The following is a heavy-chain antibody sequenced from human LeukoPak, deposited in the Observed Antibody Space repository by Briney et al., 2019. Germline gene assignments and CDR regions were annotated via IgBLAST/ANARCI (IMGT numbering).Heavy chain of an antibody. CDR2: INYSGST. V-gene: IGHV4-59*12. CDR1: GASISTYH. D-gene: IGHD6-25*01. J-gene: IGHJ6*02. Sequence: SETLSLTCTVSGASISTYHWTWIRQPPGKGLEWIGYINYSGSTTYNPSLKSRATMSVDTSKNQFSLELISVTAADKAVYYCARGHPRLDVWGQGTTVTVSS. CDR3: ARGHPRLDV.